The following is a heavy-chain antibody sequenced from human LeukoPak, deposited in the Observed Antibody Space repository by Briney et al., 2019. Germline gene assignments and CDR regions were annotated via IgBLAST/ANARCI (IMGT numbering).Heavy chain of an antibody. Sequence: GASVKGSCKASGYTFTGYYMHWVRQAPGQGLEWMGWINPNSGGTNYAQKFQGRVTMTRDTSISTAYMELSRLRSDDTAVYYCARDQAHYYGSGSYFNWGQGTLVTVSS. V-gene: IGHV1-2*02. CDR2: INPNSGGT. J-gene: IGHJ4*02. D-gene: IGHD3-10*01. CDR3: ARDQAHYYGSGSYFN. CDR1: GYTFTGYY.